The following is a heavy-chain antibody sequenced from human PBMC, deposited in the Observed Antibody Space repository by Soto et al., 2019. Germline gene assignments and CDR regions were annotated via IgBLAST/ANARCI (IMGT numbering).Heavy chain of an antibody. J-gene: IGHJ4*02. D-gene: IGHD3-16*01. CDR1: GFTFSTYW. CDR2: LDNDGTNT. CDR3: ARDGGTYFDY. V-gene: IGHV3-74*01. Sequence: LRLSCAASGFTFSTYWMHWVRQAPGKGLVWVSRLDNDGTNTRYADSVKGRFTVSRDNGKNTVYLQMDSLRAEDTAVYYCARDGGTYFDYWGQGTLVTVSS.